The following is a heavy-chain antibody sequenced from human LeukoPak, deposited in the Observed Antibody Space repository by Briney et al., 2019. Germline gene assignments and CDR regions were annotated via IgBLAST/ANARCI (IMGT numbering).Heavy chain of an antibody. CDR3: ATDFYDSN. D-gene: IGHD3-22*01. CDR2: IRSNSDGGTI. V-gene: IGHV3-15*07. Sequence: PGGSLRLSCATSGLTFSNAWMNWVRQAPGKGLEWVGRIRSNSDGGTIDYAAPVKGRFTLSRDDSKTTLYLQMNSLQTEDTAVYYCATDFYDSNWGQGTLVTVSS. CDR1: GLTFSNAW. J-gene: IGHJ4*02.